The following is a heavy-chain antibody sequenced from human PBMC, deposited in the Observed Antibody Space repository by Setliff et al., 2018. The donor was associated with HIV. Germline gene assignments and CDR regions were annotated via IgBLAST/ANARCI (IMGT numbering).Heavy chain of an antibody. D-gene: IGHD6-19*01. CDR1: GGTFSSYG. V-gene: IGHV1-69*13. CDR2: VIPLFGTE. Sequence: ASVKVSCKSSGGTFSSYGVTWVRQAPGQGLEWMGGVIPLFGTEKVAQKFQGRVTITADESTNTAYMELSSLRSEDTAIYYCARPAVLISTDYYYYMDVWGQGTTVTVTS. CDR3: ARPAVLISTDYYYYMDV. J-gene: IGHJ6*02.